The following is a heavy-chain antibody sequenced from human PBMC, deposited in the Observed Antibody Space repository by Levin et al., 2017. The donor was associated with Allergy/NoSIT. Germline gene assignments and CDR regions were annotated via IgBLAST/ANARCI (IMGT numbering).Heavy chain of an antibody. CDR3: ARDLYSAVAGIDWTHPLDY. CDR1: GFTFSNFG. D-gene: IGHD6-19*01. J-gene: IGHJ4*02. CDR2: IWYDGSNK. Sequence: GESLKISCAASGFTFSNFGIHWVRQAPGKGLEWVSAIWYDGSNKYYRDSVKGRFTISRDNSKNTLYLQMDSLRVEHTAVYYCARDLYSAVAGIDWTHPLDYWGQGTLVTVSS. V-gene: IGHV3-33*01.